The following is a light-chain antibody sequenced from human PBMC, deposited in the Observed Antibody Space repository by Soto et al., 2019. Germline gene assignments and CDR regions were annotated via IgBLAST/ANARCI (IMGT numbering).Light chain of an antibody. J-gene: IGKJ3*01. CDR2: LGS. CDR3: MQALQTGVT. CDR1: QSLLHSNGYNY. Sequence: DIVMTQSPLSLPVTPGEPASISCRSSQSLLHSNGYNYLDWYLQKPGQSPQLLIYLGSNRASGVPDRFSGSGSGTDFTLKIIRVEAEDVGVYYCMQALQTGVTFGPGTKVDIK. V-gene: IGKV2-28*01.